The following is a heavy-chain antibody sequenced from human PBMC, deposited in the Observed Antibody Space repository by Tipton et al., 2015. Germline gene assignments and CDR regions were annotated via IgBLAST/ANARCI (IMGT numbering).Heavy chain of an antibody. V-gene: IGHV4-4*02. CDR1: GDSISSSSW. CDR3: ARGGVCGDDCPEDY. J-gene: IGHJ4*02. CDR2: INDAGTT. D-gene: IGHD2-21*02. Sequence: TLSLTCTVSGDSISSSSWWTWVRQPPGKGLEWVGEINDAGTTNYKSSLKSRVTISVDTSKNQFSLKLSSVTAADTAVYYCARGGVCGDDCPEDYWGQGTLVTVSS.